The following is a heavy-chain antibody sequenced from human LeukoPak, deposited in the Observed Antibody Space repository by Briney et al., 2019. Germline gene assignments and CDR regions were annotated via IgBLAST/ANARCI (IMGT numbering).Heavy chain of an antibody. V-gene: IGHV3-49*03. Sequence: PGGSLRLSCTASGFTFDDYVMNWFRQAPGKGLEWVGFIRTKTYGGTTEYAASVKGRLTISRDDSESIAYLQMNSLQTEDTAVYYCTRDSDSGSYRFDYWGQGTLVTVSS. CDR3: TRDSDSGSYRFDY. CDR2: IRTKTYGGTT. J-gene: IGHJ4*02. D-gene: IGHD3-10*01. CDR1: GFTFDDYV.